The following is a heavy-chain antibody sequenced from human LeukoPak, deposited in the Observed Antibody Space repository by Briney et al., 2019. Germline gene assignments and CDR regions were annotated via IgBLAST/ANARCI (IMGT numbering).Heavy chain of an antibody. V-gene: IGHV3-30*02. D-gene: IGHD3-22*01. Sequence: GGSLRLSCAASGFTFSTYSMHWVRQAPGKGLEWVAFIRYDGTNKYYADSVKGRLTISRDNSKNTLYLQMNSLRAEGTAVYYCSKGNYYDSSAYNYMDVWGKGTTVTVSS. CDR2: IRYDGTNK. CDR1: GFTFSTYS. J-gene: IGHJ6*03. CDR3: SKGNYYDSSAYNYMDV.